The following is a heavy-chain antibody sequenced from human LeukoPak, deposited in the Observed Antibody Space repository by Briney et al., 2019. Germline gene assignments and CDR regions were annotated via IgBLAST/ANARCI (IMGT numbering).Heavy chain of an antibody. D-gene: IGHD6-13*01. CDR1: GSTFDDYG. Sequence: PVGSLRVSCEDSGSTFDDYGVSWVLQVPGKGLNWLCGINWDGTNTHYADSVKGRFTISRDNAKNSLFLEMTNLRAEDTAFYYCARDVSSNWYSFNFWGQGILVTIST. CDR3: ARDVSSNWYSFNF. V-gene: IGHV3-20*04. J-gene: IGHJ4*02. CDR2: INWDGTNT.